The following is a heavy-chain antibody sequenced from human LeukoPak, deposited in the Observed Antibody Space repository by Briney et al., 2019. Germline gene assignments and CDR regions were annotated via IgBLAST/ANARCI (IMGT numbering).Heavy chain of an antibody. V-gene: IGHV4-31*03. D-gene: IGHD3-22*01. CDR1: GGSISSGGYY. J-gene: IGHJ5*02. CDR3: ARDLREDSSGNNWFDP. CDR2: IYYSGST. Sequence: PSQTLSLTCTVSGGSISSGGYYWSWIRQHPGKGLEWIGYIYYSGSTYYNPSLKSRVTISVDTSKNQFYLKLSSVTAADTAVYYCARDLREDSSGNNWFDPWGQGTLVTVSS.